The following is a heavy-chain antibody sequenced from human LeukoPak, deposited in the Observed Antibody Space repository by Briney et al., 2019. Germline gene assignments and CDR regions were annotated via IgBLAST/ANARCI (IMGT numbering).Heavy chain of an antibody. CDR2: ISWNSGSI. CDR1: GFTFNDYA. J-gene: IGHJ4*02. Sequence: GGSLRLSCAASGFTFNDYAKHWVRQAPGKGLGLVSVISWNSGSIGYADSVKGRFTISRDNAKNSLYLQMNSLRAEDTALYYCAKDLYSSSWYYFDYWGQGTLVTVSS. D-gene: IGHD6-13*01. V-gene: IGHV3-9*01. CDR3: AKDLYSSSWYYFDY.